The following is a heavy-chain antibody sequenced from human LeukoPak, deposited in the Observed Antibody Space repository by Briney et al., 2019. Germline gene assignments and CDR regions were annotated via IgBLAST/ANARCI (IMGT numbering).Heavy chain of an antibody. CDR3: AKLYEQLAYYYYCMDV. CDR2: IRYDGSNK. D-gene: IGHD6-6*01. J-gene: IGHJ6*03. CDR1: GFTFSSYG. V-gene: IGHV3-30*02. Sequence: PGGSLRLSCAASGFTFSSYGMHWVRQAPGKGLEWVAFIRYDGSNKYYADSVKGRFTISRDNSKNTLYLQMNSLRAEDTAVYYCAKLYEQLAYYYYCMDVWGKGTTVTVSS.